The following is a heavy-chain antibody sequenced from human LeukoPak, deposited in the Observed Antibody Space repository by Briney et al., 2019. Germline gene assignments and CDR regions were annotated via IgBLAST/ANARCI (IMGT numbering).Heavy chain of an antibody. CDR3: ARDQGGSGSYGSLDY. Sequence: PSETLSLTCTVSGGSVSSGSYYWSWIRQPPGKGLEWIGYIYYSGSTYYNPSLKSRVTISVDTSKNQFSLKLSSVTAADTAVYYCARDQGGSGSYGSLDYWGQGTLVTVSS. J-gene: IGHJ4*02. CDR2: IYYSGST. CDR1: GGSVSSGSYY. V-gene: IGHV4-31*03. D-gene: IGHD1-26*01.